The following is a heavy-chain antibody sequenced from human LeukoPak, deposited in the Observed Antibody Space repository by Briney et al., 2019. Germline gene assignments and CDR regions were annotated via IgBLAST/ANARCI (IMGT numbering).Heavy chain of an antibody. V-gene: IGHV5-51*01. J-gene: IGHJ6*02. D-gene: IGHD5-18*01. CDR3: ARLGGIQLWLYYYGMDV. CDR2: IYPGDSDT. Sequence: GESLKISCKGSGYSFTSYWIGWVRQMPGKGLEWMGIIYPGDSDTRYSPSFQGQVTISADKSISTAYLQWSSLKASDTAMYYCARLGGIQLWLYYYGMDVWGQGTTVTVSS. CDR1: GYSFTSYW.